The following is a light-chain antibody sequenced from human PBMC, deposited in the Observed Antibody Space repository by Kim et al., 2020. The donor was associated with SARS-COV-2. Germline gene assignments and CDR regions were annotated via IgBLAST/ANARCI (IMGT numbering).Light chain of an antibody. CDR1: QSIDKW. V-gene: IGKV1-5*03. CDR2: KAS. CDR3: QEYYTFSSLT. Sequence: ASVGDTVTITYRASQSIDKWVAWNQQKPGKPPILLIHKASTLETGVPSRFSGSRSGTEFTLTINTLEPDDFATYYCQEYYTFSSLTFGGGTKLEI. J-gene: IGKJ4*01.